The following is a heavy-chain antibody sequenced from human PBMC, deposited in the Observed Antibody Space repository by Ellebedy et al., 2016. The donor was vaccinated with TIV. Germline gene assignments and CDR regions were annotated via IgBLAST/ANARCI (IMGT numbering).Heavy chain of an antibody. J-gene: IGHJ4*02. D-gene: IGHD2-15*01. CDR2: IYTGGII. Sequence: GESLKISCAASGITVSSNYMKWVRPAPGKGLEWVAVIYTGGIIYYADSVKGRFTISRDNSKNTLYLQMDSLRAEETAVYYCARDNSVVAALLHWGQGTLVTVSS. CDR1: GITVSSNY. V-gene: IGHV3-66*01. CDR3: ARDNSVVAALLH.